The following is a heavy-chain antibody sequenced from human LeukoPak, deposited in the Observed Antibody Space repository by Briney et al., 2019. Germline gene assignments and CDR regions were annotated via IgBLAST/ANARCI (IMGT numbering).Heavy chain of an antibody. J-gene: IGHJ4*02. CDR3: ARLYYDSSGYYQICYFDY. V-gene: IGHV4-30-4*01. Sequence: SETLSLTCTVSGGSISSGDYYWSWIRQPPGKGLEWIGYIYYSGSTYYNPSLKSRVTISVDTSKNQFSLNLGSVTAADTAVYYCARLYYDSSGYYQICYFDYWGQGTLVTVSS. CDR1: GGSISSGDYY. CDR2: IYYSGST. D-gene: IGHD3-22*01.